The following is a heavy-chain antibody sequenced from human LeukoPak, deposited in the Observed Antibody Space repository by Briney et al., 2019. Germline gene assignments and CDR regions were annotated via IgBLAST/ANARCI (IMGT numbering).Heavy chain of an antibody. D-gene: IGHD2-15*01. CDR3: ARKLVVAPTDSFDY. Sequence: PGGSLRLSCAASGFTFSSYAMSWVRQAPGNGLEWVSAISANGGSTYYADSVKGRFTISRDISKNTLYLQMSSLRAEDTALYYCARKLVVAPTDSFDYWGQGTQVTVSS. CDR1: GFTFSSYA. J-gene: IGHJ4*02. V-gene: IGHV3-23*01. CDR2: ISANGGST.